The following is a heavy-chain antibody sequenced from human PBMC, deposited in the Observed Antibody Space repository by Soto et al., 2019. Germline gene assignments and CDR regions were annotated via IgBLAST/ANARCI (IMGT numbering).Heavy chain of an antibody. CDR3: AKVRVKDYYYYAMGV. CDR2: MSNDGTSR. J-gene: IGHJ6*02. D-gene: IGHD4-4*01. Sequence: GGSLRLSCAASGFTFSSYGMHWVRQAPGKGLEWVAVMSNDGTSRFYADSVKGRFTISRDNSKNTLYLQMNSLRAEDTAIYYCAKVRVKDYYYYAMGVWGQGTTVTVSS. CDR1: GFTFSSYG. V-gene: IGHV3-30*18.